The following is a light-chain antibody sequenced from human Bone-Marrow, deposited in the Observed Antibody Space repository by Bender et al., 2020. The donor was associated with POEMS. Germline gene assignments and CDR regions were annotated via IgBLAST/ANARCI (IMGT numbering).Light chain of an antibody. V-gene: IGLV3-9*01. J-gene: IGLJ3*02. CDR1: KIGNKN. Sequence: SYELTQPLSLSVALGQTASITCVGNKIGNKNVHWYQQKPGQAPVLVVHRDSNRPSGIPERFSGSKSGTSASLAITGLQAEDEGDYYCQSYDNSLGGWVFGGGTKLTVL. CDR2: RDS. CDR3: QSYDNSLGGWV.